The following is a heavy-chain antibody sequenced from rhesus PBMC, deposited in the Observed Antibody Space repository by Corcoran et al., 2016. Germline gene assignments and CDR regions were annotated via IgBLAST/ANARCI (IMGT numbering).Heavy chain of an antibody. CDR2: INRGGGST. Sequence: EVQLVETGGGLVQPGGSLRLSCAASGFTFSSYAMQWVRQAPGTGLEWISAINRGGGSTYYADSMKGRFTNSRDNSKNTLSLQMNSLRTEDTAMYYCAKNRAKTVTHYFDYWGQGVLVTVSS. V-gene: IGHV3-103*01. CDR1: GFTFSSYA. D-gene: IGHD4-35*01. J-gene: IGHJ4*01. CDR3: AKNRAKTVTHYFDY.